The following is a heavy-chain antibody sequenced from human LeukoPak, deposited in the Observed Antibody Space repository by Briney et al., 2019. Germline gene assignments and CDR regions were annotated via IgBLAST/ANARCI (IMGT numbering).Heavy chain of an antibody. D-gene: IGHD2-2*02. V-gene: IGHV3-66*01. J-gene: IGHJ4*02. CDR2: IYSVGST. Sequence: GGSLRLSCAASGFTVSNNYMGWVRQAPAKGLEWVSVIYSVGSTYYADSVRGRFTISRDNSKNTLYLQMNSLRVEDTAVYYCARSDCGSASCYTGSNWGQGTLVTVSS. CDR3: ARSDCGSASCYTGSN. CDR1: GFTVSNNY.